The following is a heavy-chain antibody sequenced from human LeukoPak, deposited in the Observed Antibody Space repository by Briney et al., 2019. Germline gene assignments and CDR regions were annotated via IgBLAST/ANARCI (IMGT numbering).Heavy chain of an antibody. V-gene: IGHV3-48*03. CDR1: GFTFSSYE. CDR3: ARSGGLRTAWMDV. Sequence: GGSLRLSCAASGFTFSSYEMNWVRQAPGKGLEWVSYIVSGGSRKLYADSVKGRFTISRDNAKNSLFLQMNSLRVEDTAVYYCARSGGLRTAWMDVWGKGTTVTISS. D-gene: IGHD2-21*02. CDR2: IVSGGSRK. J-gene: IGHJ6*04.